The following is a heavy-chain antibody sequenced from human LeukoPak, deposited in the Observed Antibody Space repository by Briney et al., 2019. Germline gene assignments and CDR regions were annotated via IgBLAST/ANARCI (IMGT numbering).Heavy chain of an antibody. V-gene: IGHV3-23*01. D-gene: IGHD5-18*01. CDR3: AKDKYSPNINNRFDP. CDR1: GFTFSSYA. J-gene: IGHJ5*02. Sequence: GGSLRLSCAASGFTFSSYAMSWVRQAPGKGLEWVSAVSGSGGSTYYADSVKGRFTISRDNSKNTLYLQMNSLRAEDTAVYYWAKDKYSPNINNRFDPLGQGTLVTVSS. CDR2: VSGSGGST.